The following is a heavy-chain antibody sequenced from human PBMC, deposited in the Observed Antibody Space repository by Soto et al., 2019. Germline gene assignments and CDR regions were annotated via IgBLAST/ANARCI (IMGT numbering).Heavy chain of an antibody. CDR1: KFPSISNA. CDR3: ARPIPRWSYHYGMDV. CDR2: ISFDGSNE. V-gene: IGHV3-30-3*01. Sequence: QLVESGGRGVQLGRSLNPPCAPPKFPSISNAMNWFAQAPGRGLEWVALISFDGSNEYYADSVKGRFIISRDNSKNMVYLQMNSLRPDDTAIYYCARPIPRWSYHYGMDVWGQGTTVTVSS. D-gene: IGHD2-15*01. J-gene: IGHJ6*02.